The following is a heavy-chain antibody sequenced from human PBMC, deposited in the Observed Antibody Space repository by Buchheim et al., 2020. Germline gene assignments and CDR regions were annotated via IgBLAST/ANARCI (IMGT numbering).Heavy chain of an antibody. CDR2: ISGSGGST. Sequence: EVQLLESGGGLVQPGGSLRLSCAASGFTFSSYAMSWVRQAPGKGLEWVSAISGSGGSTYYADSVKGRFTISRDNSKNTLYLQMNSLRAEDTAVYYCAKGGSGYCSSTSCYSLLYYYYMDVWGKGTT. CDR1: GFTFSSYA. D-gene: IGHD2-2*02. CDR3: AKGGSGYCSSTSCYSLLYYYYMDV. V-gene: IGHV3-23*01. J-gene: IGHJ6*03.